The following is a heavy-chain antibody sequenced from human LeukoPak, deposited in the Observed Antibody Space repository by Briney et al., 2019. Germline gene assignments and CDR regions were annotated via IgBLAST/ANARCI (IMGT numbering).Heavy chain of an antibody. CDR1: GYTFTSYG. V-gene: IGHV1-18*01. Sequence: GASVKVSCKASGYTFTSYGISWVRQAPGQGLGWMGWTSVNNGKTNYAQKLQGRVTMTTDTSTSTAYMELRSLRSDDTAVYYCARVRAGPADQDIVVVPAAMRFDPWGQGTLVTVSS. D-gene: IGHD2-2*01. CDR3: ARVRAGPADQDIVVVPAAMRFDP. J-gene: IGHJ5*02. CDR2: TSVNNGKT.